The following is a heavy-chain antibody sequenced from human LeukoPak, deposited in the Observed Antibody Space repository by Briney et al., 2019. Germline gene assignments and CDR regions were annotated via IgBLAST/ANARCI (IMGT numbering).Heavy chain of an antibody. CDR1: GYSFTSYG. CDR2: ISTYNANT. CDR3: AREECSIGVCYPSGY. D-gene: IGHD2-8*01. Sequence: ASVKVSCKASGYSFTSYGISWVRQAPGQGLEWMGWISTYNANTNYALKLQGRVTLTTDTSTSTGYMELKSLRSDDTAVYYCAREECSIGVCYPSGYWGQGTLVTVSS. J-gene: IGHJ4*02. V-gene: IGHV1-18*01.